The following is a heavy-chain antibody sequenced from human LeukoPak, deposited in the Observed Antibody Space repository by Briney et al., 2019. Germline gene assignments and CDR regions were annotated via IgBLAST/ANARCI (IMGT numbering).Heavy chain of an antibody. CDR3: AAGYSASTGYFDL. CDR1: GGSISSYY. CDR2: IYYSGST. Sequence: PSETLSLTCTVSGGSISSYYWSWIRQPPGKGLEWIGYIYYSGSTNYNPSLKSRVTISVDTSKNQFSLKLSSVTAADTAVYYCAAGYSASTGYFDLWGRGTLVTVSS. V-gene: IGHV4-59*12. J-gene: IGHJ2*01. D-gene: IGHD6-13*01.